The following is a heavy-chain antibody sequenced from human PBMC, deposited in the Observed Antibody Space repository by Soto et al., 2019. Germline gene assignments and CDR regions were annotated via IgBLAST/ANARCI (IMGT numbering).Heavy chain of an antibody. V-gene: IGHV4-39*02. J-gene: IGHJ4*02. Sequence: SETLSLTCTVSGGSISSSSYYWGWIRQPPGKGLEWIGSIYYSGSTYYNPSLKSRVTISVDTSKNQFSLKLSSVTAADTAVYYCARDSAGRYAIIDYWGQGTLVTVSS. CDR3: ARDSAGRYAIIDY. D-gene: IGHD2-8*01. CDR1: GGSISSSSYY. CDR2: IYYSGST.